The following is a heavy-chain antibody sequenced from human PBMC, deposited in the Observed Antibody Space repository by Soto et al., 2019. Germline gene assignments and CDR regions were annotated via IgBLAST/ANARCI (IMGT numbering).Heavy chain of an antibody. V-gene: IGHV3-23*01. Sequence: GGSLRLSCAASGFTFSSYAMSWVRQAPGKGLEWVSAISGSGGSTYYADSVKGRFTISRDNSKNTLYLQMNSLRAEDTAVYYCAKSSNSYLNDIVVVPAAIYSGYDYPYWGQGTLVTVSS. D-gene: IGHD2-2*01. J-gene: IGHJ4*02. CDR2: ISGSGGST. CDR1: GFTFSSYA. CDR3: AKSSNSYLNDIVVVPAAIYSGYDYPY.